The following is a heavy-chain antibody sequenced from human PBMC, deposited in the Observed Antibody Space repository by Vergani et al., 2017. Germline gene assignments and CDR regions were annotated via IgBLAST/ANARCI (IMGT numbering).Heavy chain of an antibody. Sequence: QVQLQESGPGLVKPSETLSLTCTVSGGSISSYYWSWIRQPPGKGLEWIGYLYYSGSTNYNPSLKSRVTISVDTSKNQFSLKLSSVTAADTAVYYCATTRVNYYYMDVWGKGTTVTVSS. CDR1: GGSISSYY. CDR3: ATTRVNYYYMDV. CDR2: LYYSGST. D-gene: IGHD1-26*01. V-gene: IGHV4-59*01. J-gene: IGHJ6*03.